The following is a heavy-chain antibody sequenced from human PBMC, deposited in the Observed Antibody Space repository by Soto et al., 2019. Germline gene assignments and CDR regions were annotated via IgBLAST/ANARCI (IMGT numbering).Heavy chain of an antibody. V-gene: IGHV3-7*03. CDR1: GFTFSSSW. D-gene: IGHD2-8*01. Sequence: GGSLRLSCAASGFTFSSSWMHWVCQAPEKGLEWVADIKCDGSEKYYVYSVKGRLTISRDNGKNSHYLQVNSLRAEDMNMYYCRLVVMVYAIENAFDIWGQGTMVTVSS. CDR2: IKCDGSEK. J-gene: IGHJ3*02. CDR3: RLVVMVYAIENAFDI.